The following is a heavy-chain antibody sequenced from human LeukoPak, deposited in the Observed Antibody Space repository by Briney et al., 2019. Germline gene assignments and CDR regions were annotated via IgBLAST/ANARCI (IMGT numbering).Heavy chain of an antibody. D-gene: IGHD3-10*01. CDR1: GYTFTSYA. J-gene: IGHJ4*02. Sequence: GASVKVSCKASGYTFTSYAMHWVRQAPGHRLEWMGWINAGNGNTKYSQKFQGRVTITRDTSASTAYMELSSLRSEDTAVYYCARGLYYYGSGSYYMRTILDYWGQGTLVTVSS. V-gene: IGHV1-3*01. CDR3: ARGLYYYGSGSYYMRTILDY. CDR2: INAGNGNT.